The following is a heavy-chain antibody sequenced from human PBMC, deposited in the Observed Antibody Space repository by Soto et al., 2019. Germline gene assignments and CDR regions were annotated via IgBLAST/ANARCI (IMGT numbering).Heavy chain of an antibody. Sequence: PGGSLRLSCAASGFTFSSYTMSRVRQAPGKGLEWVSSISRSSDYIVYADSVRGRFTISRDNARNSVYLQVNSLRPEDSAVYYCRREEYDYWGQGTLVTVSS. CDR2: ISRSSDYI. J-gene: IGHJ4*02. D-gene: IGHD1-26*01. CDR3: RREEYDY. V-gene: IGHV3-21*01. CDR1: GFTFSSYT.